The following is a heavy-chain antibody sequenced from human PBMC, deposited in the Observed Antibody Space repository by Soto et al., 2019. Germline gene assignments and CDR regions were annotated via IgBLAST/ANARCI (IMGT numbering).Heavy chain of an antibody. CDR1: GYTFTSYG. V-gene: IGHV1-18*01. D-gene: IGHD6-19*01. Sequence: GASVKVSCKASGYTFTSYGISWVRQAPGQGLEWMGWISAYNGNTNYAQKLQGRVTMTTDTSTSTAYMELRSLRSDDTAVYYCAREQGEVAVAGTSYYYYYGMDVWGQGTTVTVSS. CDR3: AREQGEVAVAGTSYYYYYGMDV. CDR2: ISAYNGNT. J-gene: IGHJ6*02.